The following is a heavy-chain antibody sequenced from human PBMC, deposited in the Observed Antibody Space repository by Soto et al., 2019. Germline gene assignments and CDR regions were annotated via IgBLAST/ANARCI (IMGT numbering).Heavy chain of an antibody. CDR1: GYTFTSYA. V-gene: IGHV1-3*01. CDR3: AREQWQDHNFDY. D-gene: IGHD6-19*01. CDR2: INAGNGNT. Sequence: ASVKVSCKASGYTFTSYAMHWVRQAPGQRLEWMGWINAGNGNTKYSQKFQGRVTITRDTSASTAYMELSSLRSEDTAVYYCAREQWQDHNFDYWGQGTLVTVSS. J-gene: IGHJ4*02.